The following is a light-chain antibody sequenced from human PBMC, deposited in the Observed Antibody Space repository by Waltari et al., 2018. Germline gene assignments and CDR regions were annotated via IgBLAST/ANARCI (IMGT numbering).Light chain of an antibody. CDR3: AAWDRSLRIVV. CDR2: GVI. J-gene: IGLJ2*01. CDR1: TPNIGVST. Sequence: QSVLTQPPSASGTPGQRVTIPCSGHTPNIGVSTLNWYHQFPGTAPKLRIYGVIQRPSGVPDRFSGSKSGTSASLAISGLQSEDEADYFCAAWDRSLRIVVFGGGTKLTVL. V-gene: IGLV1-44*01.